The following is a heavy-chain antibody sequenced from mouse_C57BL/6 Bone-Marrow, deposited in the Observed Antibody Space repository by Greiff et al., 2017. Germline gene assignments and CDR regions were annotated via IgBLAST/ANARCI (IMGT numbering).Heavy chain of an antibody. CDR2: IYPGDGDT. Sequence: VQLQQSGPELVKPGASVKISCKASGYAFSSSWMNWVKQRPGKGLEWIGRIYPGDGDTNYNGKFKGKATLTADKSSSTAYMQLSSLTSEDSAVXFCARSNSNYSAWFAYWGQGTLVTVSA. CDR1: GYAFSSSW. J-gene: IGHJ3*01. CDR3: ARSNSNYSAWFAY. V-gene: IGHV1-82*01. D-gene: IGHD2-5*01.